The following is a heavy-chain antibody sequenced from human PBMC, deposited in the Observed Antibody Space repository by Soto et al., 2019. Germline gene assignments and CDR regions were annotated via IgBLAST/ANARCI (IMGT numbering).Heavy chain of an antibody. CDR3: ARTITFGGVIVRPWAFDI. Sequence: SETLSLTCTVSGGSISSYYWSWIRQPPGKGLEWIGYIYYSGSTNYNPSLKSRVTISVDTSKNQFSLKLGSVTAADTAVYYCARTITFGGVIVRPWAFDIWGQGTMVTVSS. V-gene: IGHV4-59*01. D-gene: IGHD3-16*02. J-gene: IGHJ3*02. CDR1: GGSISSYY. CDR2: IYYSGST.